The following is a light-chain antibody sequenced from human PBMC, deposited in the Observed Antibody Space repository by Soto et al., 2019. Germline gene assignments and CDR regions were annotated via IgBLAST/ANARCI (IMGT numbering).Light chain of an antibody. J-gene: IGKJ1*01. Sequence: EIVMTQSPATLSVSPGERATLSCRASQSVSSYLAWYQQKPGQAPRLLIFDAYTRATGIPARFSGSGSGTEFTLTISSLQSEDFAVYYCQQFNRWPATFGQGTKV. CDR1: QSVSSY. CDR2: DAY. CDR3: QQFNRWPAT. V-gene: IGKV3-15*01.